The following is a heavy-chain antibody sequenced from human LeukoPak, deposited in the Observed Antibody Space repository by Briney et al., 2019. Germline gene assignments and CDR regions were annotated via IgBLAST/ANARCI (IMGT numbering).Heavy chain of an antibody. CDR2: IFTSGST. J-gene: IGHJ4*02. V-gene: IGHV4-4*07. Sequence: TSETLSLTCTVVGGSITSDYWICIRQPAGKGLEGIGRIFTSGSTTYNPSLKSRVTMSLDTSKNQFFLRLSSVTAADTAASFRSRGGANNLWGQGTLVTVSS. D-gene: IGHD1/OR15-1a*01. CDR1: GGSITSDY. CDR3: SRGGANNL.